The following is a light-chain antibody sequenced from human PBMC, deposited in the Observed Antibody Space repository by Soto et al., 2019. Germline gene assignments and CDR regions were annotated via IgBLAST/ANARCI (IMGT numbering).Light chain of an antibody. Sequence: ALQMTQSPSSLSASVGDRVTITCRASEDIRKELSWYQQKPGKAPNVLIYGASSSQSGVPSRFSGSGSRTDFTLTISSLQPEDFATYYCLQDHNYPRTFGQGTKVEVK. J-gene: IGKJ1*01. V-gene: IGKV1-6*01. CDR1: EDIRKE. CDR2: GAS. CDR3: LQDHNYPRT.